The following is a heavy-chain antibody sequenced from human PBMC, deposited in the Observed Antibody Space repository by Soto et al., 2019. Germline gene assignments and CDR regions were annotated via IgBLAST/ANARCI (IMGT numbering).Heavy chain of an antibody. D-gene: IGHD6-19*01. J-gene: IGHJ6*02. CDR1: GFTFTSSA. V-gene: IGHV1-58*01. CDR2: IVVGSGNT. Sequence: SVKVSCKASGFTFTSSAVQWVRQARGQRLEWIGWIVVGSGNTNYAQKFQERVTITRDMSTSTAYMELSSLRSEDTAVYYRAADKVTAVAGSSYYYYGMDVWVPETLLVTVSS. CDR3: AADKVTAVAGSSYYYYGMDV.